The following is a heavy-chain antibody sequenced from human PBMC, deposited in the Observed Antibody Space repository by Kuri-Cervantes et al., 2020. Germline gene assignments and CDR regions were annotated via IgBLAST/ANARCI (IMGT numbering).Heavy chain of an antibody. V-gene: IGHV3-53*01. Sequence: GESLKISCVASGLTVSKNYLTWARQAPGQGLECITIIYSGDTTFYADSVKGRFTISSDNSKNTLYLQMNSLRAEDTAVYYCARAGGELRIRPYSYYYGMDVWGQGTTVTVSS. CDR3: ARAGGELRIRPYSYYYGMDV. J-gene: IGHJ6*02. CDR2: IYSGDTT. D-gene: IGHD3-16*01. CDR1: GLTVSKNY.